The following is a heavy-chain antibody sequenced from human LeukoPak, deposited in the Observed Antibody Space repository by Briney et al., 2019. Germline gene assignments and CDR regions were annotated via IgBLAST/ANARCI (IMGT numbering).Heavy chain of an antibody. D-gene: IGHD6-13*01. Sequence: GGSLRLSCAASGFTFSSYSMNWVRQAPGKGLEWVSSISSSSGYIYYADSVKGRFTISRDNAKNSLYLQMNSLRAEDPAVYYCARDGAPGIAAAGHACWGEGTLVTVSS. CDR3: ARDGAPGIAAAGHAC. CDR1: GFTFSSYS. J-gene: IGHJ4*02. CDR2: ISSSSGYI. V-gene: IGHV3-21*01.